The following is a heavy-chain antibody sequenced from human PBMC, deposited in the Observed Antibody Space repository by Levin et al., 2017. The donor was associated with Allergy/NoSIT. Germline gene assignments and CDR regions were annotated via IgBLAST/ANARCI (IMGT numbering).Heavy chain of an antibody. CDR2: ISSDGRKK. Sequence: PGGSLRLSCAASGFTFSSYGMHWVRQAPGKGLEWVAVISSDGRKKFYADSVKGRFTISRDNSKNTLYLQKNSLRAEDTAVYYCAKDVYGSGWYPLGNDAFEMWGQGTKVSVSS. CDR1: GFTFSSYG. CDR3: AKDVYGSGWYPLGNDAFEM. V-gene: IGHV3-30*18. J-gene: IGHJ3*02. D-gene: IGHD6-19*01.